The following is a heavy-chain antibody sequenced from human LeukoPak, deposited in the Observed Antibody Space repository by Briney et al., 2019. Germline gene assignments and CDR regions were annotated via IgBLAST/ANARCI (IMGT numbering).Heavy chain of an antibody. J-gene: IGHJ4*02. CDR1: GLTFSSYW. Sequence: GGSLRLSCAASGLTFSSYWMSWVRQAPGKGLEWVANIKQDGSEKYYVDSVKGRLTISRDNAKNSLYLQMNSLRAEDTAVYYCARVRVDTAMVTEIFDYWGQGTLVTVSS. D-gene: IGHD5-18*01. CDR3: ARVRVDTAMVTEIFDY. V-gene: IGHV3-7*01. CDR2: IKQDGSEK.